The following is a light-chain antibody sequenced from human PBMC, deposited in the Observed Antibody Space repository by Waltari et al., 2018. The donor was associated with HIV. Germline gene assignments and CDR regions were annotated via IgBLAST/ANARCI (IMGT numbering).Light chain of an antibody. CDR2: KVS. J-gene: IGKJ2*01. CDR1: QGLRSRDGLHY. CDR3: MQVGYWPHT. Sequence: EVLMTQSPLSLAVAVGQPASISCTSYQGLRSRDGLHYLFWFQLRPGQSPRRRMYKVSCRDAGVPRRGSGSGAGTEFTLASTRVEAEDAGLYFCMQVGYWPHTFGQGT. V-gene: IGKV2-30*01.